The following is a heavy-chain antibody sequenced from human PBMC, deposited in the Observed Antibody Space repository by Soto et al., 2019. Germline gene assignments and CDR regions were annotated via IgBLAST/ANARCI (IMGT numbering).Heavy chain of an antibody. V-gene: IGHV1-8*01. CDR1: GYTFTSYD. Sequence: QVQLVQSGAEVKKPGASVKVSCKASGYTFTSYDINWVRQATGQGLEWMGWMNPNSGNTGYAQKFQGRVTMTRNTSISTAYMELSSLRSEDTAVYYCARGRKAVAKRKSYGMDVWGQGTTVTVSS. D-gene: IGHD6-19*01. CDR3: ARGRKAVAKRKSYGMDV. CDR2: MNPNSGNT. J-gene: IGHJ6*02.